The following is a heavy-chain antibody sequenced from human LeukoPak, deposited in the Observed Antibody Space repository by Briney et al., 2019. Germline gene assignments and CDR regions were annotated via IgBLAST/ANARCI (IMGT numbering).Heavy chain of an antibody. V-gene: IGHV1-18*01. J-gene: IGHJ4*02. CDR1: RYTFTSYG. CDR2: ISAYNGNT. D-gene: IGHD3-10*01. Sequence: GASVKVSCKASRYTFTSYGISWVRQAPGQGLEWMGWISAYNGNTNYAQKLQGRVTMTTETSTSTAYRELRSLRSDDTAVYYWARPRITMVRGVIPPYYFDYWGQGTLVTVSS. CDR3: ARPRITMVRGVIPPYYFDY.